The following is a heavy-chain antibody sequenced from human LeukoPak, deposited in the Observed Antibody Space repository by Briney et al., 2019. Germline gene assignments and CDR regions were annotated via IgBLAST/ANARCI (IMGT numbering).Heavy chain of an antibody. J-gene: IGHJ4*02. V-gene: IGHV3-23*01. CDR2: ISGSGGST. CDR1: GFTVSSNY. D-gene: IGHD3-22*01. Sequence: GGSLRLSCAASGFTVSSNYMGWVRQAPGKGLEWVSAISGSGGSTYYADSVKGRFTISRDNSKNTLYLQMNSLRAEDTAVYYCAKDGSYYYDSSGYYDYWGQGTLVTVSS. CDR3: AKDGSYYYDSSGYYDY.